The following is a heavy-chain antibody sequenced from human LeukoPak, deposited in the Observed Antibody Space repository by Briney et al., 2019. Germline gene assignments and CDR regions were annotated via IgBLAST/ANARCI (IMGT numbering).Heavy chain of an antibody. V-gene: IGHV4-39*07. D-gene: IGHD3-16*02. CDR3: ACYPRGWNAFDI. Sequence: SETLSLTCTVSGGSINSSSYYWGWVRQPPGKGLEWIGSMYYRGSTYYNPSLKSRVTISVDTSKNQFSLKLSSVTAADTAVYYCACYPRGWNAFDIWGQGTMVTVSS. CDR1: GGSINSSSYY. J-gene: IGHJ3*02. CDR2: MYYRGST.